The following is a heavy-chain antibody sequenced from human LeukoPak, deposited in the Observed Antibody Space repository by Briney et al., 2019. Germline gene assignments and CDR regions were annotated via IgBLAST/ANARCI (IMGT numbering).Heavy chain of an antibody. Sequence: GTSLRLSCAASGFSFTSYNFHWVRQAPGKGLQWLGFISYDGNIKYEDSVKGRFTISRDNSKNTLYLQMNSLRPEDTAVYYCARDPRPYNWNDVAYQRWFDPWGQGTLVTVSS. D-gene: IGHD1-1*01. CDR1: GFSFTSYN. J-gene: IGHJ5*02. V-gene: IGHV3-30*03. CDR2: ISYDGNIK. CDR3: ARDPRPYNWNDVAYQRWFDP.